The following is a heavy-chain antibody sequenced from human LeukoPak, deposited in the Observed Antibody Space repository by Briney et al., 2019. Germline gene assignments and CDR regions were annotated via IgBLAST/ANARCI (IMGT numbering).Heavy chain of an antibody. CDR3: ASFDYDSSGQSDH. Sequence: SETLSLTCAVYGGSFSGYYWSWIRQPPGNGLDWIGEINHSGSTNYNPSLKSRVTISVDTSKNQFSLKLSSVTAADTAVYYCASFDYDSSGQSDHWGQGTMVTVSS. CDR1: GGSFSGYY. D-gene: IGHD3-22*01. V-gene: IGHV4-34*01. CDR2: INHSGST. J-gene: IGHJ3*01.